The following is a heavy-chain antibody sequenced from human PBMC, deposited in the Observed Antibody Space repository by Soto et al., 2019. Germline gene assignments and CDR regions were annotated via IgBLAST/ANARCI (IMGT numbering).Heavy chain of an antibody. D-gene: IGHD1-7*01. J-gene: IGHJ3*02. V-gene: IGHV1-18*01. CDR3: ARGGAYNWNYGTGDAFDI. CDR2: ISAYNVNT. Sequence: HVQLVQSVAEVKKPGASVKVSCKASGYTFTSYGISWVRQAPGQGLEWMGWISAYNVNTNYAQKLQGRVTMTTDTSTSTAYMELMSLRSDDTAVYYCARGGAYNWNYGTGDAFDIWCQGTMVTVSS. CDR1: GYTFTSYG.